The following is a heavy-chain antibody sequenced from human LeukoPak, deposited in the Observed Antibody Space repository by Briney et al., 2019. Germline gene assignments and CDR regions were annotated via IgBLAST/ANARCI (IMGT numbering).Heavy chain of an antibody. CDR1: GGSISSYY. J-gene: IGHJ4*02. Sequence: SETLSLTCTVSGGSISSYYWAWIRQAPGEGLEWIGSVYYSGSAYHNPSLRSRVTLAMDTSQNQFSLNLNSVTVTDTAVYYCVRESLLVVPFEFWGQGILVTVSS. D-gene: IGHD2-8*02. CDR3: VRESLLVVPFEF. CDR2: VYYSGSA. V-gene: IGHV4-39*02.